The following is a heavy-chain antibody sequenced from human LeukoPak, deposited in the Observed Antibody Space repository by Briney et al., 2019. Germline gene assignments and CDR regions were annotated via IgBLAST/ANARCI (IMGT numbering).Heavy chain of an antibody. CDR1: GGSFSGYY. Sequence: PSATLSLTCAVYGGSFSGYYWSWIRQPPGKGLEWIGEINHSGSTNYNPSLKSRVTISVDTSKNQFSLKLSSVTAADTAVYYCASSSSWYGYYFDYWGQGTLVTVSS. D-gene: IGHD6-13*01. CDR3: ASSSSWYGYYFDY. V-gene: IGHV4-34*01. CDR2: INHSGST. J-gene: IGHJ4*02.